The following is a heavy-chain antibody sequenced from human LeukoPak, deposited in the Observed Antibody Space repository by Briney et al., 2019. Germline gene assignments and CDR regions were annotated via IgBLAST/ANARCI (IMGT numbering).Heavy chain of an antibody. CDR2: INPNSGGT. V-gene: IGHV1-2*04. Sequence: ASVKVSCKASGYTFTDYYMHWVRQAPGQGLEWMGWINPNSGGTNYAQKIQGWVTMTRDTSISTAYMELSRLRSDDTAAYYCARDLGGGGSYYNWFDPWGQGTLVTVSS. J-gene: IGHJ5*02. CDR1: GYTFTDYY. D-gene: IGHD1-26*01. CDR3: ARDLGGGGSYYNWFDP.